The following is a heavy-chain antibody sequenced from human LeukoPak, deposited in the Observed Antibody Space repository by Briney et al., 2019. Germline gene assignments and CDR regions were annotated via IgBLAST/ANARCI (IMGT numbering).Heavy chain of an antibody. CDR2: IYYSGST. J-gene: IGHJ4*02. V-gene: IGHV4-30-4*01. CDR3: PSSRRGLVMGY. Sequence: SETLSLTCTVSGGSISSGDYYWSWIRQPPGKGLEWIGYIYYSGSTYYNPSLKSRVTISVDTSKNQFSLKLSSVTAADTAVYYCPSSRRGLVMGYWGQGTLVTVSS. CDR1: GGSISSGDYY. D-gene: IGHD3/OR15-3a*01.